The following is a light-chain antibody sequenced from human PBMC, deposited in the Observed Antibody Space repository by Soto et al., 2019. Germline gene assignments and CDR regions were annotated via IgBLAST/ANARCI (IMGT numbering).Light chain of an antibody. Sequence: DIQMTQSPSSLSASVGDRVTITCRASQGIRNYLAWYQQKPGKVPKLLIYAASTLQSGVPSRFSGSGSGTDVSLTISSLQPRDVATYYCQPYNNALWTFGHGTRVEIK. CDR3: QPYNNALWT. V-gene: IGKV1-27*01. J-gene: IGKJ1*01. CDR2: AAS. CDR1: QGIRNY.